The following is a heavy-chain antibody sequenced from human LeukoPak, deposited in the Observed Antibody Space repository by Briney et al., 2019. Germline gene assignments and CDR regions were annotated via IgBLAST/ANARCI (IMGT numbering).Heavy chain of an antibody. CDR1: GFIFSSYW. J-gene: IGHJ6*03. CDR3: ARDHYYYYMDV. Sequence: GGSLRLTCAASGFIFSSYWMHWVRQAPGKGLVWVSRINTDGSSTSYADSVKGRFTISRDNAKNTLYLQMNSLRAEDTAVYYCARDHYYYYMDVWGKGTTVTVSS. V-gene: IGHV3-74*01. CDR2: INTDGSST.